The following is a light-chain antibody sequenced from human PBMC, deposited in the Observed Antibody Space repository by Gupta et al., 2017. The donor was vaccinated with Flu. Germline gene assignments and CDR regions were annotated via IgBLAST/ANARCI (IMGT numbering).Light chain of an antibody. V-gene: IGKV2-30*01. J-gene: IGKJ1*01. CDR3: RQGSHWPRA. CDR1: QVLVYSDGNTY. CDR2: QVS. Sequence: VTLGQPASISCRSSQVLVYSDGNTYLHWFQQRPGQSPRRLIYQVSYRDSGAPDRFSGSGSGTDFTLKISRVEAEDVGIYFCRQGSHWPRAFGQGTTVEIK.